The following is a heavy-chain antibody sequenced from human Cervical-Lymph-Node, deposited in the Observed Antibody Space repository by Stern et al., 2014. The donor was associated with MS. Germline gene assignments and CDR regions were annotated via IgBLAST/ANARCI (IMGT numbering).Heavy chain of an antibody. V-gene: IGHV2-5*02. CDR2: LYGGADE. D-gene: IGHD4-11*01. J-gene: IGHJ4*02. CDR1: GVSISTSKVG. Sequence: QVTLMESGPTLVKPTQTLTLTCTFSGVSISTSKVGVGWIRPPPGKAREFLAVLYGGADERRSPSLRNRLTISMGPSDNQVVLRMTNMDPLDTATYYCAHTSIEDLAPYSAFHYWGQGTLVTVSS. CDR3: AHTSIEDLAPYSAFHY.